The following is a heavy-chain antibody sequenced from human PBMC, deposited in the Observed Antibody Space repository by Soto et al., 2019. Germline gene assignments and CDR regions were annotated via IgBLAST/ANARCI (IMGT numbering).Heavy chain of an antibody. CDR1: GGSISSYY. J-gene: IGHJ4*02. CDR2: IYYSGST. D-gene: IGHD3-3*01. Sequence: SETLSLTCTVSGGSISSYYWSWIRQPPGKGLEWIGYIYYSGSTNYNPSLKSRVTISGDTSKNQFSLKLSSVTAADTAMYYCASWYYDHLSVYRSFDHCGQGTPATVSS. CDR3: ASWYYDHLSVYRSFDH. V-gene: IGHV4-59*01.